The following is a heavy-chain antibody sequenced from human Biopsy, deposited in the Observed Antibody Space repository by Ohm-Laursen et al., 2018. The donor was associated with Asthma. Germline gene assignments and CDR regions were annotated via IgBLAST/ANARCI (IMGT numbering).Heavy chain of an antibody. CDR3: ARDSYSSGLYDDFES. V-gene: IGHV3-30*03. J-gene: IGHJ4*02. D-gene: IGHD6-19*01. CDR2: LSYNGNNK. CDR1: GFTFSNYA. Sequence: SLRLSCAASGFTFSNYAMSWVRQAPGKGLEWVAVLSYNGNNKYYADSVRGRFTISRDNSENTLYLQMDSLRVEDTAVYYCARDSYSSGLYDDFESWGRGTLVTVSS.